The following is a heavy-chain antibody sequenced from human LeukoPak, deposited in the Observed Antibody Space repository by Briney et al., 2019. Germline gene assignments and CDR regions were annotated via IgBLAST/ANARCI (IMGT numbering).Heavy chain of an antibody. CDR1: GYTFTSYD. V-gene: IGHV1-8*01. D-gene: IGHD6-13*01. CDR3: ARHIAAAENNWFDP. CDR2: MSPNSGNT. Sequence: GASVKVSCKASGYTFTSYDINWVRQATGQGLEWMGWMSPNSGNTGYAQKFQGRVTMTRNTSISTAYMELSSLRSEDTAVYYCARHIAAAENNWFDPWGQGTLVTVSS. J-gene: IGHJ5*02.